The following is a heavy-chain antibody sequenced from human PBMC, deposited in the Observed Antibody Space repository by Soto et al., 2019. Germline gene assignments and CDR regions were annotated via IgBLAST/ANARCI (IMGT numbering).Heavy chain of an antibody. D-gene: IGHD2-8*01. CDR1: GDSMSSYY. J-gene: IGHJ4*02. Sequence: LSLTCIVSGDSMSSYYWSWIRQPPGKGLEWIGYIYYSGSTNYNPSLKSRVTISVDTSKSQFSLSLSSMTAADTAVYYCARGGWSMDFWGQGTLVTVSS. V-gene: IGHV4-59*01. CDR2: IYYSGST. CDR3: ARGGWSMDF.